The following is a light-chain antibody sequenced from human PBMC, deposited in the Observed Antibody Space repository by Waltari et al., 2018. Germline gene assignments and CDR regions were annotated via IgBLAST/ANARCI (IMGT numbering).Light chain of an antibody. J-gene: IGKJ1*01. Sequence: CQASQGVGRALIWYQQKPGQAPRLLIYGASTRATGIPDRFSGSGFGTDFSLTISRLEPEDFAVYYCQRNDRLPVTFGQGTKVEIK. CDR3: QRNDRLPVT. CDR2: GAS. V-gene: IGKV3-20*01. CDR1: QGVGRA.